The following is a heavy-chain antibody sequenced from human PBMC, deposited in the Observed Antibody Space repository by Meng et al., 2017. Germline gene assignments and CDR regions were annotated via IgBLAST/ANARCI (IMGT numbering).Heavy chain of an antibody. CDR2: ISWNSGSI. CDR1: GFTFDDYA. J-gene: IGHJ3*02. Sequence: SCAASGFTFDDYAMHWVRQAPGKGLEWVSGISWNSGSIGYADSVKGRFTISRDNAKNSLYLQMNSLRAEDTALYYCAKAYYDFMNFSAFDIWGQGTMVTVSS. D-gene: IGHD3-3*01. CDR3: AKAYYDFMNFSAFDI. V-gene: IGHV3-9*01.